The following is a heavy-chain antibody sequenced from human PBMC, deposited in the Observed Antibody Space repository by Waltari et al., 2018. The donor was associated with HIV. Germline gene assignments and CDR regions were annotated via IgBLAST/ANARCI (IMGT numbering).Heavy chain of an antibody. D-gene: IGHD3-3*01. CDR2: IWYDGSNK. CDR1: GFTFSSSG. V-gene: IGHV3-33*01. CDR3: ARQRIRFLYDFDY. Sequence: QVQLVESGGGVVQPGRSLRLSCAASGFTFSSSGMHWVRQAPGKGLEWVAVIWYDGSNKYYADSVRGRCTISRDNSKNTLYLQMNSLRAEDTAVYYCARQRIRFLYDFDYWGQGTLATVSS. J-gene: IGHJ4*02.